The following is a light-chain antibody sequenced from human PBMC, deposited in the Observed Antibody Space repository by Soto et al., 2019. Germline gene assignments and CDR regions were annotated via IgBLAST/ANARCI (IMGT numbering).Light chain of an antibody. V-gene: IGKV3-15*01. CDR3: QQYNNWPGT. CDR1: QSVSRN. CDR2: GAS. Sequence: EIVMTQSPATLSVSPGERATLSCRASQSVSRNLAWYQQKPGQAPRLLIYGASVRTTGIPARFSGSGSGTEFTLTISSLQSEDFTVYSCQQYNNWPGTFGQGTKLEIK. J-gene: IGKJ2*02.